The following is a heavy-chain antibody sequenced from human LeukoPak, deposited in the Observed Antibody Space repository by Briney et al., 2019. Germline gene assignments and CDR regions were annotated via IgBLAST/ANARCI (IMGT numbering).Heavy chain of an antibody. D-gene: IGHD6-19*01. CDR3: ARSRGAGPAAYFDY. J-gene: IGHJ4*02. CDR1: GITFSKVW. Sequence: GGSLRLSCAASGITFSKVWMSWVRQAPGKGLERVSYISNSGSYTNYADSVKGRFTISRDNAKNSLYLQMSSLRAEDTAVYYCARSRGAGPAAYFDYWGQGTLITVSS. V-gene: IGHV3-11*03. CDR2: ISNSGSYT.